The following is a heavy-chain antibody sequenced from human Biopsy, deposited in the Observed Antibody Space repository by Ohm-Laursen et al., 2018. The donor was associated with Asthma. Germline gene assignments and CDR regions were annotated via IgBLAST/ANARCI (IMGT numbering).Heavy chain of an antibody. V-gene: IGHV3-30*18. Sequence: SLRLSCTASGFTFSSYGMHWVRQTPGKGLEWVAVISYDGNHKFYEDSVKGRFTISRDNSKNTLYLQMNSLRTEDTAVYYCAKRRGYSGHDNDYWGQGTLVIVSS. CDR1: GFTFSSYG. J-gene: IGHJ4*02. CDR2: ISYDGNHK. D-gene: IGHD5-12*01. CDR3: AKRRGYSGHDNDY.